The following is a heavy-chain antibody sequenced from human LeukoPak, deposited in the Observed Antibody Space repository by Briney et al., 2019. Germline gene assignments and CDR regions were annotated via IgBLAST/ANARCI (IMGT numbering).Heavy chain of an antibody. J-gene: IGHJ4*02. D-gene: IGHD5-18*01. CDR1: GYSISSGYY. V-gene: IGHV4-38-2*02. CDR3: ARGPAMGTFDY. Sequence: NPSETLSLTCTVSGYSISSGYYWGWIRQPPGKGLEWIGSIYHSGSTYYNPSLKSRVTISVDTSKNQFSLKLSSVTAADTAVYYCARGPAMGTFDYWGQGTLVTVSS. CDR2: IYHSGST.